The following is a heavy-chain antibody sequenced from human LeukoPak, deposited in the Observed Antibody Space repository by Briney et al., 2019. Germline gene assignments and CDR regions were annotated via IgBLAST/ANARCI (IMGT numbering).Heavy chain of an antibody. D-gene: IGHD6-13*01. Sequence: PGGSLRLSCVASGFTFSSYAMSWVRQAPGKGLEWVSAISGSGGSTYYADSVKGRFTISRDNSKNTLYLQMNSLRAEDTAVYYCAKEAGIAAAGPLANPFWGQGTMVTVSS. CDR2: ISGSGGST. J-gene: IGHJ3*01. CDR1: GFTFSSYA. CDR3: AKEAGIAAAGPLANPF. V-gene: IGHV3-23*01.